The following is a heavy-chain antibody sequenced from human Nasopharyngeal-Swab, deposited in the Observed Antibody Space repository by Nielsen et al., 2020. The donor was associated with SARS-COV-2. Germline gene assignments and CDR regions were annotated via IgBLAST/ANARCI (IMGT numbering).Heavy chain of an antibody. Sequence: GESLKISCAASGFTYSKAWMSWVRQAPGKGLEWVGRIKSKTGGGTTDYAAPVKGRFTISRDDSKNTLYLQMNSLKTEDTAVYYCTTDREIQLWLKGYFDYWGQGTLVTVSS. CDR3: TTDREIQLWLKGYFDY. J-gene: IGHJ4*02. CDR2: IKSKTGGGTT. V-gene: IGHV3-15*01. D-gene: IGHD5-18*01. CDR1: GFTYSKAW.